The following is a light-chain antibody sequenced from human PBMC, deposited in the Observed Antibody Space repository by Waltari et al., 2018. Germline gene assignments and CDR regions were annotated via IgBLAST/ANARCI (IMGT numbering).Light chain of an antibody. Sequence: SYELTQPSSVSVSPGQTARITCSGDVVAKKYGRWFQQKPGQAPVLVIYKDNERPSGVPERFSGSSSGTTVTLTISGAQVEDEADYYCYSAADNNLGVFGGGTKLTVL. CDR3: YSAADNNLGV. CDR1: VVAKKY. CDR2: KDN. J-gene: IGLJ2*01. V-gene: IGLV3-27*01.